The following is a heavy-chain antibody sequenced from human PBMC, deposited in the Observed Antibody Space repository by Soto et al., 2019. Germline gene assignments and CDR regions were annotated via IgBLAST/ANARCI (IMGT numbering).Heavy chain of an antibody. D-gene: IGHD6-6*01. J-gene: IGHJ5*02. Sequence: QVQLQESGPGLVKPSQTLSLTCTVSGGSISSGDYYWSWIRQPPGKGLEWIGYIYYSGSTYYNPSLKSRVTIAVDTSKSQFSLKLSSLTAADTAVYYCARERPDGARLDPWGQGTLVTVSS. CDR2: IYYSGST. CDR1: GGSISSGDYY. CDR3: ARERPDGARLDP. V-gene: IGHV4-30-4*01.